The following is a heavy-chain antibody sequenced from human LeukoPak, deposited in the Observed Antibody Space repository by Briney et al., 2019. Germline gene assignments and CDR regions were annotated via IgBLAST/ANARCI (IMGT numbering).Heavy chain of an antibody. CDR1: GYTFTDYY. Sequence: ASVKLSCKVSGYTFTDYYMHWVQQAPGKGLEWMGLVDPEDGETIYAEKFQGRVTTTADTSTDTAYMELSSLRSEGTAMYYCATGEEMATKDAFDIWGQGTMVTVSS. CDR2: VDPEDGET. D-gene: IGHD5-24*01. J-gene: IGHJ3*02. CDR3: ATGEEMATKDAFDI. V-gene: IGHV1-69-2*01.